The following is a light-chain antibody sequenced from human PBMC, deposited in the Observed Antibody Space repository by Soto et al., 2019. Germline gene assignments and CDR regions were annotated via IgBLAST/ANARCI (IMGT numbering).Light chain of an antibody. CDR1: QGISRW. J-gene: IGKJ5*01. Sequence: DIQMTQSLAFVSASVGDRVTIACRASQGISRWLAWYQQRPGKAPELLIYGASSLQSGVPSRFSGSGSGKDFTLTISSLQPEDFATYYCQQANSFPLTFGQGTRLEIK. CDR2: GAS. V-gene: IGKV1-12*01. CDR3: QQANSFPLT.